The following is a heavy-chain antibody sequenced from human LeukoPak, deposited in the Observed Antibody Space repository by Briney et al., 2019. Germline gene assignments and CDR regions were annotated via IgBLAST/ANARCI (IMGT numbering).Heavy chain of an antibody. CDR1: GVTFSSYG. CDR3: ARDRSYDFWSGYSTPDY. J-gene: IGHJ4*02. Sequence: GGSLRLSCAASGVTFSSYGMHWGRQAPGKGLEWGVGISYVGSNEYYEDSVKGRFTISRDNSKNTLDLKMDSLRAEDTAVYYCARDRSYDFWSGYSTPDYWGQGTLVTVSS. V-gene: IGHV3-30*03. D-gene: IGHD3-3*01. CDR2: ISYVGSNE.